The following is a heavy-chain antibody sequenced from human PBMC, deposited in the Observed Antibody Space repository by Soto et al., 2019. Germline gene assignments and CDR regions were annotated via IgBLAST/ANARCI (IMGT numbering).Heavy chain of an antibody. CDR2: INSDGSST. CDR3: ASAPSPEWLLWGGAFDY. J-gene: IGHJ4*02. CDR1: GFTFSSYW. V-gene: IGHV3-74*01. D-gene: IGHD3-3*01. Sequence: GGSLRLSCAASGFTFSSYWMHWVRQAPGKGLVWVSRINSDGSSTSYADSVKGRFTISRDNAKNTLYLQMNSLRAEDTAVYYCASAPSPEWLLWGGAFDYWGQGTLVTVSS.